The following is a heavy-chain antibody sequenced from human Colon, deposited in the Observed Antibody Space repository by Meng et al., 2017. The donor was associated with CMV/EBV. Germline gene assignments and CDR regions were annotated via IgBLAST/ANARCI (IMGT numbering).Heavy chain of an antibody. J-gene: IGHJ4*02. CDR1: GFTFNTYG. CDR2: IRSDGTNK. CDR3: AKDIPTYIIDF. D-gene: IGHD2-21*01. Sequence: GGSLRPSCIASGFTFNTYGMHWVRQAPGKGLEWLTYIRSDGTNKYYADSVKGRFTVSRDNSKNTLYLQMNSLRPEDTAIYYCAKDIPTYIIDFWGQGSLVTVSS. V-gene: IGHV3-30*02.